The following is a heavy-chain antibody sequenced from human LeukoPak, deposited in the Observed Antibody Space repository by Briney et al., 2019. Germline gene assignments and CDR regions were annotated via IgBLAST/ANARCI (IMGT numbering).Heavy chain of an antibody. V-gene: IGHV1-2*02. CDR2: INPNSGGT. D-gene: IGHD2-15*01. CDR3: ARGVLLQGRGAFDI. Sequence: ASVKVSCKASGYTFTDYYIHWVRQAPGQGLEWMGWINPNSGGTNYAQKFQGRVTMTRDTSITTVYMELSRLTSDDTAVYYCARGVLLQGRGAFDIWGQGAMVTVSS. CDR1: GYTFTDYY. J-gene: IGHJ3*02.